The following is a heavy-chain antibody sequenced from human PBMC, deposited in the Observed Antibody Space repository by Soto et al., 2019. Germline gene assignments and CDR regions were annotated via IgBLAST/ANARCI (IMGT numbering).Heavy chain of an antibody. CDR2: IKSKGSGETT. CDR1: GFDFTASW. CDR3: ENQRGPSGSFYYGLEV. D-gene: IGHD3-10*01. V-gene: IGHV3-15*01. Sequence: QVVESGGGFATPGKSVRLSCVGSGFDFTASWMNWVRQAPGTGLEWVGRIKSKGSGETTDYRAQAKGRFTILRDDSKNTMYLQMTSLKTEDTAVSYCENQRGPSGSFYYGLEVWGQGATVTVTS. J-gene: IGHJ6*01.